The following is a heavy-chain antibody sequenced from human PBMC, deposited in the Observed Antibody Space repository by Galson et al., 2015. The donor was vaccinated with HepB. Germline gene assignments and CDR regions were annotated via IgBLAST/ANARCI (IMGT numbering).Heavy chain of an antibody. CDR1: GFTFSSFW. V-gene: IGHV3-7*03. CDR3: VRAPGGNYSY. CDR2: INQDGSQK. D-gene: IGHD1-26*01. Sequence: SLRLSCAASGFTFSSFWMHWVRQAPGKGLEWVASINQDGSQKYFVDSVKGRFTISRDNAKNSLFLQMNSLRAEDTAVYYCVRAPGGNYSYWGQGILVTVSS. J-gene: IGHJ4*02.